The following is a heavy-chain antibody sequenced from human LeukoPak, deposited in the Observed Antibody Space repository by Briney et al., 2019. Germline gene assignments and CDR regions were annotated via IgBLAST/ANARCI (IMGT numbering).Heavy chain of an antibody. J-gene: IGHJ4*02. D-gene: IGHD2-2*02. CDR3: ARAAYCSSTSCYIVRGGQGPQKYLDY. V-gene: IGHV4-34*01. Sequence: PSETLSLTCAVYGGSFSGYYWSWVRQPPGKGLEWIVEINHSGSTNYNPSLKSRVTISVDTSKNQFSLRLSSVTAADTAVYYCARAAYCSSTSCYIVRGGQGPQKYLDYWGQGTLVTVSS. CDR2: INHSGST. CDR1: GGSFSGYY.